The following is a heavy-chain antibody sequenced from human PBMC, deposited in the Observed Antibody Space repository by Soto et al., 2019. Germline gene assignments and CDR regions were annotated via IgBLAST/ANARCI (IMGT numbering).Heavy chain of an antibody. J-gene: IGHJ4*02. V-gene: IGHV4-39*01. CDR3: ARYSVLRFLEWSTFDY. CDR1: GGSTSSSSYY. D-gene: IGHD3-3*01. CDR2: IYYSGST. Sequence: SETLSLTCTVSGGSTSSSSYYWGWIRQPPGKGLEWIGSIYYSGSTYYNPSLKSRVTISVDTSKNQFSLKLSSVTAADTAVYYCARYSVLRFLEWSTFDYWGQGTLVTVSS.